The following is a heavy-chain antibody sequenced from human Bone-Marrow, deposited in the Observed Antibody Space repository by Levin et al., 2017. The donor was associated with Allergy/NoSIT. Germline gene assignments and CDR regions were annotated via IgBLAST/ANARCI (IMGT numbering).Heavy chain of an antibody. CDR3: ARAEGGIAVVPNPFKLDY. J-gene: IGHJ4*02. Sequence: GASVKVSCKASGYTFTSYGISWVRQAPGQGLEWMGWISAYNGNTNYAQKLQGRVTMTTDTSTSTAYMELRSLRSDDTAVYYCARAEGGIAVVPNPFKLDYWGQGTLVTVSS. CDR1: GYTFTSYG. CDR2: ISAYNGNT. D-gene: IGHD6-19*01. V-gene: IGHV1-18*01.